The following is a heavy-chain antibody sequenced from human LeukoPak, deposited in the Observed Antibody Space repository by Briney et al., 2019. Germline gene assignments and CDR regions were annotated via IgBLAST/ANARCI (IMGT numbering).Heavy chain of an antibody. CDR1: GGSFSGYY. CDR3: ASLRFLDWLYAFDI. D-gene: IGHD3-3*01. CDR2: INHSGST. V-gene: IGHV4-34*01. J-gene: IGHJ3*02. Sequence: SETLSLTCAVYGGSFSGYYWSWIRQPPGKGLEWIGEINHSGSTNYNPSLKSRVTISGDTSTNHFSLKLSSVTAADTAVYFCASLRFLDWLYAFDIWGQGTMVTVSS.